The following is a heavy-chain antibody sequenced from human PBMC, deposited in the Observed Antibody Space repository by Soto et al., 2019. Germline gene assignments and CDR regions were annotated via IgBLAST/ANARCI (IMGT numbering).Heavy chain of an antibody. Sequence: QVHLVQSGAEVKTPGASVKVSCQTSGYTPTNYDIGWVRQAPGQGLEWMGWISAYNGNTNYAQKLQGRLTMTTDTPTRTAYMELRSLRSDDTAVDYCARALYRSGTYYAFDNWGQGTRVTVSS. J-gene: IGHJ4*02. D-gene: IGHD1-26*01. V-gene: IGHV1-18*01. CDR3: ARALYRSGTYYAFDN. CDR1: GYTPTNYD. CDR2: ISAYNGNT.